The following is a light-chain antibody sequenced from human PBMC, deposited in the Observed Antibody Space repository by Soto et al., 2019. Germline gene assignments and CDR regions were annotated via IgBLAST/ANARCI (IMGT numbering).Light chain of an antibody. J-gene: IGKJ4*01. V-gene: IGKV3-20*01. CDR2: GAS. CDR3: QQYGSSV. CDR1: QSVSSSY. Sequence: EIGLTQSPGTLSLSPGERPTLSCRASQSVSSSYLAWYQQKPGQAPRLLIYGASTRATGIPARFSGSGSGTDFTLTISRLEPEDSAVYYCQQYGSSVFGGGTKVEIK.